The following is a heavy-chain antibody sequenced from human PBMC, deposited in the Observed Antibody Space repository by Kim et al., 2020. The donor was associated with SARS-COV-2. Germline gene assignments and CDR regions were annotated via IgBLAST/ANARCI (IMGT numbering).Heavy chain of an antibody. CDR1: GFTFSGYW. J-gene: IGHJ4*02. CDR2: IKQDGSET. Sequence: GGSLRLSCAASGFTFSGYWMSWVRQAPGKGLEWVANIKQDGSETYYVDSVKGRFSISRDNAKNSLYLQMYSLRAEDTAVYYCARTRGSGYPDYFDYLGQGNLVTASP. D-gene: IGHD3-22*01. V-gene: IGHV3-7*01. CDR3: ARTRGSGYPDYFDY.